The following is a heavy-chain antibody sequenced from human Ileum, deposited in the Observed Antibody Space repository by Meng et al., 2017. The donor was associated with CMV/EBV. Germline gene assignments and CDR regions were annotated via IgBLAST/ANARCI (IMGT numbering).Heavy chain of an antibody. Sequence: QVELVGLGGGGVQPGGSLGLSWVVSGFTFRTFGMHWVRQAPGKGLEWVAFIYDRKSELYADSVKGRFTISRDNSKNTMYLQMNSLGPEDTAVYHCAKVGFGWYSIDYWGQGTLVTVSS. J-gene: IGHJ4*02. V-gene: IGHV3-30*02. CDR3: AKVGFGWYSIDY. CDR1: GFTFRTFG. CDR2: IYDRKSE. D-gene: IGHD6-19*01.